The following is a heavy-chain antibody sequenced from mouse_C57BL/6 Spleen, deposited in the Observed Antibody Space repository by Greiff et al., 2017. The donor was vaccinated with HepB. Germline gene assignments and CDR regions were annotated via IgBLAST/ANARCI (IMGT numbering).Heavy chain of an antibody. CDR1: GFTFSSYA. J-gene: IGHJ4*01. CDR2: ISDGGSYT. Sequence: EVQRVESGGGLVKPGGSLKLSCAASGFTFSSYAMSWVRQTPEKRLEWVATISDGGSYTYYPDNVKGRFTISRDNAKNNLYLQMSHLKSEDTAMYYCARGIHYYGSSYCYAMDYWGQGTSGTVSS. D-gene: IGHD1-1*01. V-gene: IGHV5-4*01. CDR3: ARGIHYYGSSYCYAMDY.